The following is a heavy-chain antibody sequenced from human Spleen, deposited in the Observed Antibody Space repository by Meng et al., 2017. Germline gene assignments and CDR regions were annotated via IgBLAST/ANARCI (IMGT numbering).Heavy chain of an antibody. D-gene: IGHD6-13*01. J-gene: IGHJ4*02. CDR1: GYIFSNYC. V-gene: IGHV1-18*04. CDR3: ARTSVGIAQDY. CDR2: ISVSNGNT. Sequence: ASVKVSCKASGYIFSNYCISLVRQAPGQGLEWMGWISVSNGNTYSAQSVQGRVSMTTDTATSTAYMELRSLKSDDTAVYYCARTSVGIAQDYWGQGTLVTVSS.